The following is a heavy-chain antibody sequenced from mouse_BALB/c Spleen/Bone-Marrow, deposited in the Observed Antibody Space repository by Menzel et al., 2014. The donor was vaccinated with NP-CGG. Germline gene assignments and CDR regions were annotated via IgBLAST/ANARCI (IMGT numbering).Heavy chain of an antibody. Sequence: VQLQQSGAGRVKPGASVRLSCKTSGYTFTNYWIQWVKQRPGQGLGGIGEIFPGTGTTYYNEKFKGKATLTIDTSSSTAYMQLSSLTSEDSAVYFCARHYYGSSDAMDYWGQGTSVTVSS. CDR3: ARHYYGSSDAMDY. D-gene: IGHD1-1*01. J-gene: IGHJ4*01. CDR1: GYTFTNYW. CDR2: IFPGTGTT. V-gene: IGHV1S132*01.